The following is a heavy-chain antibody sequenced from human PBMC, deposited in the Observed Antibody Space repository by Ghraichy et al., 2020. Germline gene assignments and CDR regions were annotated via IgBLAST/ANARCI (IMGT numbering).Heavy chain of an antibody. CDR3: ARAEEWSGNYFDY. J-gene: IGHJ4*02. Sequence: GGSLRLSCAASGFTFSTYWMSWVRQAPGKGLEWVANIKQGGSEKYYVDSVKGRCTISRDDAKNSLYLQMNSLRTEDTAVYYCARAEEWSGNYFDYWGQGTLVTVSS. D-gene: IGHD3-3*01. CDR2: IKQGGSEK. V-gene: IGHV3-7*01. CDR1: GFTFSTYW.